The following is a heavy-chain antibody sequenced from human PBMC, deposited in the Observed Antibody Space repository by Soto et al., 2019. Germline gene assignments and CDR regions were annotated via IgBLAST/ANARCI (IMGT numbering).Heavy chain of an antibody. CDR2: IYYSGST. CDR1: GGSISSSSYY. Sequence: QLQLQESGPGLVKPSETLSLTCTVSGGSISSSSYYWGWIRQPPGKGLEWIGSIYYSGSTYYNPSLKSRVTISVDMSKNQFSLKLSSVTAADTAVYYCARGGDYYGSGSYYNPEKVYYFDYWGQGTLVTVSS. CDR3: ARGGDYYGSGSYYNPEKVYYFDY. D-gene: IGHD3-10*01. V-gene: IGHV4-39*01. J-gene: IGHJ4*02.